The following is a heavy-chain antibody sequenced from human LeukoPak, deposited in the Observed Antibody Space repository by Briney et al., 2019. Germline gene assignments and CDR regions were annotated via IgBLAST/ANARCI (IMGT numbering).Heavy chain of an antibody. CDR2: ISSSSNTI. D-gene: IGHD1-26*01. Sequence: GGSLRLSCAASGFTFSDYYMTWVRQAPGKGLEWVSYISSSSNTIYYRDSVKGRLTVSRDNANKSLYLQMNNLRVEDTAVYHCARRAMGGTSFDYWGQGTLVTVSS. CDR3: ARRAMGGTSFDY. V-gene: IGHV3-11*04. CDR1: GFTFSDYY. J-gene: IGHJ4*02.